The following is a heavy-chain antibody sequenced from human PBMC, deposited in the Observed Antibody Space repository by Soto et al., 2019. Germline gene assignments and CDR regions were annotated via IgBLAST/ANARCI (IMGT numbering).Heavy chain of an antibody. D-gene: IGHD2-15*01. Sequence: EVQLLESGGGLVQPGGSLRLSCAASGFTFSSYAMSWVRQAPGKGLEWVSAISGSGGSTYYADSVKGRFTISRDNSKNTPDLQTNSRRADDTAGYYCAKVLVVPYACDLWGQGTMVTVSS. CDR1: GFTFSSYA. CDR3: AKVLVVPYACDL. J-gene: IGHJ3*01. V-gene: IGHV3-23*01. CDR2: ISGSGGST.